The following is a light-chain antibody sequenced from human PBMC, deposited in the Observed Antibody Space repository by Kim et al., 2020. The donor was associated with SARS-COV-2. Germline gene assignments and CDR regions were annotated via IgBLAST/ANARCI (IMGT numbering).Light chain of an antibody. CDR3: SSYAGSNNLV. CDR1: SSDVGGYNY. V-gene: IGLV2-8*01. Sequence: GQAVTISCTGTSSDVGGYNYVSWYQQQPGKAPQLMIYEVSKRPSGVPDRFSGSKSGNTASLTVSGLQAEDEAYYYCSSYAGSNNLVFGGGTQLTVL. CDR2: EVS. J-gene: IGLJ2*01.